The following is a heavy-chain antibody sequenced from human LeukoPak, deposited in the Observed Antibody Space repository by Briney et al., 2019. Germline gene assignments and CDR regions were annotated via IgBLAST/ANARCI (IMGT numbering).Heavy chain of an antibody. V-gene: IGHV3-23*01. J-gene: IGHJ5*02. Sequence: GGSLRLSCAASGFPFSSYAMSWVRQAPGKGLEWVSPISGSGGSTYYADSVKGRFTISRDNSKNTLYLQMNSLRAEDTAVYYCAKGLTGTTDVDWFDPWGQGTLVTVSS. CDR2: ISGSGGST. CDR3: AKGLTGTTDVDWFDP. D-gene: IGHD1-7*01. CDR1: GFPFSSYA.